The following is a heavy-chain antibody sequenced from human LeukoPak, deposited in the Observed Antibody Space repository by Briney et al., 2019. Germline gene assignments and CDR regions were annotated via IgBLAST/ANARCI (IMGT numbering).Heavy chain of an antibody. CDR1: GGSFSSYY. Sequence: SETLSLTCTLSGGSFSSYYWSWIRQPPGKGLEWIGYIYYSGSTNYNPSLKSRVTISVDTSKNQFSLKLSSVTAADTAVYYCARAGIAARPGYYYYYYYMDVWGKGTTVTVSS. D-gene: IGHD6-6*01. V-gene: IGHV4-59*01. CDR2: IYYSGST. CDR3: ARAGIAARPGYYYYYYYMDV. J-gene: IGHJ6*03.